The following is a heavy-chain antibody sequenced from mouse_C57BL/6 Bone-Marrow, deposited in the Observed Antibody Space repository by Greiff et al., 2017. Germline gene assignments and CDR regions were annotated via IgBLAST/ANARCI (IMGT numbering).Heavy chain of an antibody. J-gene: IGHJ1*03. CDR2: LYPGSGST. CDR3: ARPYYSNYWYFDV. Sequence: VQLQQPGAELVKPGASVKMSCKASGYTFTSYWITWVKQRPGQGLEWIGDLYPGSGSTNYNEKFKSKATLTVDTSSSTAYMQLSGLTSEDSAVYYCARPYYSNYWYFDVWGTGTTVTVSS. CDR1: GYTFTSYW. D-gene: IGHD2-5*01. V-gene: IGHV1-55*01.